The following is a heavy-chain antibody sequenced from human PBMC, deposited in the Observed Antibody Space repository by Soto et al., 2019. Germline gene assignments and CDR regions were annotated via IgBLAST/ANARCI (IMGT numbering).Heavy chain of an antibody. CDR2: ISYDGSNK. J-gene: IGHJ4*02. Sequence: QVQLVESGGGVVQPGRSLRLSCAASGFTFSSYAMHWVRQAPGKGLEWVAVISYDGSNKDYADSVKGRFTISRDNSKNTLYLQMNSLRAEDTAVYYCARDGYWGQGTLVTVSS. V-gene: IGHV3-30-3*01. CDR3: ARDGY. CDR1: GFTFSSYA.